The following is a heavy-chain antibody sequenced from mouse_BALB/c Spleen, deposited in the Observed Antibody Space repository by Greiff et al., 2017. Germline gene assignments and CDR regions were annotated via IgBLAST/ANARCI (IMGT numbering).Heavy chain of an antibody. CDR1: GFTFSSYG. J-gene: IGHJ4*01. V-gene: IGHV5-6-3*01. D-gene: IGHD1-1*01. CDR2: INSNGGST. CDR3: ARERDYYGKGDYAMDD. Sequence: EVQRVESGGGLVQPGGSLKLSCAASGFTFSSYGMSWVRQTPDKRLELVATINSNGGSTYYPDSVKGRFTISRDNAKNTLYLQMSSLKSEDTAMYYCARERDYYGKGDYAMDDWGQGTSVTVSS.